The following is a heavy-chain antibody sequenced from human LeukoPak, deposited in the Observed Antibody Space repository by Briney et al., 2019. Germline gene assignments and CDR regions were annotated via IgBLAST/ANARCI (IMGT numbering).Heavy chain of an antibody. CDR3: ASLGWYGYYFDY. CDR1: GYSISIGYY. J-gene: IGHJ4*02. V-gene: IGHV4-38-2*02. CDR2: FYHGGST. Sequence: SETLSLTCTVSGYSISIGYYWDWIRQPPGKGLEWIGTFYHGGSTYYNPSLKSRVTISVDTSKNQFSLKLSSVTAADTAVYYCASLGWYGYYFDYWGQGTLVSVSS. D-gene: IGHD6-19*01.